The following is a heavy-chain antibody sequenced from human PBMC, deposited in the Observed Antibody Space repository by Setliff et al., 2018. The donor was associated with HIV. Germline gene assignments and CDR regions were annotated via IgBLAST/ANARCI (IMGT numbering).Heavy chain of an antibody. CDR3: ARGRVRAAAVTGLDWFDF. Sequence: ASVKVFCKSSGYTFTGYYIHCLRQAPGQGLQWMGRINPKTGDTDYAQNFQGRVTLTTDTSINTAYMELHRLTSDDTAVYFCARGRVRAAAVTGLDWFDFWGQGSLVTVSS. V-gene: IGHV1-2*06. CDR2: INPKTGDT. J-gene: IGHJ5*01. CDR1: GYTFTGYY. D-gene: IGHD6-13*01.